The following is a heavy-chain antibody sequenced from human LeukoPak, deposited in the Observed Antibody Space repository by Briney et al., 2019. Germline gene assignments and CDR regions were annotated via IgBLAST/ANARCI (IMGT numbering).Heavy chain of an antibody. CDR2: IFYSGST. Sequence: PSETLSLTCTVSGGSISTSSYYWGWVRQPPGKGLEWIGNIFYSGSTYYSPSLKSRVTISLDTSRNQFSLKLNSVTAADTAVYYCATSGDSSGWYYGIDPWGQGTLVTVSS. CDR3: ATSGDSSGWYYGIDP. V-gene: IGHV4-39*07. D-gene: IGHD6-19*01. CDR1: GGSISTSSYY. J-gene: IGHJ5*02.